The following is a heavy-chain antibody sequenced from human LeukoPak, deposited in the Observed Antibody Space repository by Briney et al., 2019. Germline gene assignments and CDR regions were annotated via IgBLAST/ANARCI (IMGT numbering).Heavy chain of an antibody. J-gene: IGHJ4*02. D-gene: IGHD6-13*01. CDR2: IKPDGSAT. Sequence: GGSLTLSCAASGFTFRSYWMTGLRQAPGKGPEWVTNIKPDGSATHYVDYVTGRFTVSRDNAKKSLYLQMNSIRAEDSAIYCCARSTVAAAGDDWGQGTLVTVSS. V-gene: IGHV3-7*01. CDR1: GFTFRSYW. CDR3: ARSTVAAAGDD.